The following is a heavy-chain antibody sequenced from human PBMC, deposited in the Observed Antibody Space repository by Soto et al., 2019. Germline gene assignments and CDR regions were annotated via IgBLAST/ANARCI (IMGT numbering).Heavy chain of an antibody. Sequence: ASVKVSCKASGYTFTSYEINWVRQATGQGLEWMGWMNPNSGKTGYVQKFQGRVTMTRNTSISTAYMELSSLRSEDTAVYYCARKYSSSSSYYYYGMDVWGQGTTVTVSS. CDR2: MNPNSGKT. CDR1: GYTFTSYE. CDR3: ARKYSSSSSYYYYGMDV. V-gene: IGHV1-8*01. D-gene: IGHD6-6*01. J-gene: IGHJ6*02.